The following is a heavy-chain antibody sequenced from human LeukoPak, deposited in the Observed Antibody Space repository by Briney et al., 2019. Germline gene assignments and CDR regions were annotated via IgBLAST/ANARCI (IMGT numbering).Heavy chain of an antibody. CDR1: GFTFSSYS. CDR3: ARDSPDYGSGSYYSLRP. J-gene: IGHJ5*02. V-gene: IGHV3-48*02. CDR2: ISSSSSTI. Sequence: PGGSLRLSCAASGFTFSSYSMNWVRQAPGKGLEWVSYISSSSSTIYYADSVKGRFTISRDNAKNSLYLQMNSLRDEDTAVYYCARDSPDYGSGSYYSLRPWGQGTLVTVSS. D-gene: IGHD3-10*01.